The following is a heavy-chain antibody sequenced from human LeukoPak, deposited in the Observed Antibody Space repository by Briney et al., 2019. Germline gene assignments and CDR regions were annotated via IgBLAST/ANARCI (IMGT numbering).Heavy chain of an antibody. CDR1: GFTFNNYD. J-gene: IGHJ4*02. D-gene: IGHD3-22*01. CDR2: IKQDGSEK. V-gene: IGHV3-7*01. CDR3: ASEGEIYFGYVY. Sequence: GGSLRLSCAASGFTFNNYDMHWVRQAPGKGLEWVANIKQDGSEKNYVDSVKGRFTISRDNAKNSLYLQMNSLRAEDTAVYYCASEGEIYFGYVYWGQGTLVTVSS.